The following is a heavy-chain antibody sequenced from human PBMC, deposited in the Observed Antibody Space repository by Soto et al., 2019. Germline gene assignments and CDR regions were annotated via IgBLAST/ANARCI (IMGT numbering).Heavy chain of an antibody. Sequence: GASVKVSCKASGYTFTSYYMHWVRQAPGQGLEWMGIINPSGGSTSYAQKFQVSVTMTRDTSTSTVYMELSSLRSEDTAVYYCARGLIYDSSGYYFDYWGQGTLVTVSS. CDR3: ARGLIYDSSGYYFDY. CDR2: INPSGGST. J-gene: IGHJ4*02. V-gene: IGHV1-46*01. D-gene: IGHD3-22*01. CDR1: GYTFTSYY.